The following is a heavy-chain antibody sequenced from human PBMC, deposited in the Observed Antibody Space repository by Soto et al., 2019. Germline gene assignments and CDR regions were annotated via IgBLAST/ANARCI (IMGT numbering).Heavy chain of an antibody. CDR2: IIPIFGTA. J-gene: IGHJ6*02. V-gene: IGHV1-69*01. CDR1: GDTFSSYA. Sequence: QVQLVQSGAEVKKPGSSVKVACKASGDTFSSYAISWVRQAPGQGREWMGGIIPIFGTANYAQKFQGRVTITADESTSTAYMELSSLRSEDTAVYYCARDGSGYRSRASPMDVWGHGTTVTVSS. D-gene: IGHD3-22*01. CDR3: ARDGSGYRSRASPMDV.